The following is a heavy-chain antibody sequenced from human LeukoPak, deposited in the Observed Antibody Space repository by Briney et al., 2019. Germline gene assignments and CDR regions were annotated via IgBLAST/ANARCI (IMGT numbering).Heavy chain of an antibody. D-gene: IGHD4-17*01. V-gene: IGHV4-59*08. CDR1: GGSISSYY. CDR2: IYYSGST. Sequence: SESLSLTCTVSGGSISSYYWSWIRQPPGKGLEWIGYIYYSGSTNYNPSLKSRVTISVDTSKNQFSLKLSSVTAADTAVYYCARQGTDDHGDKEYYFDYWGQGTLVTASS. J-gene: IGHJ4*02. CDR3: ARQGTDDHGDKEYYFDY.